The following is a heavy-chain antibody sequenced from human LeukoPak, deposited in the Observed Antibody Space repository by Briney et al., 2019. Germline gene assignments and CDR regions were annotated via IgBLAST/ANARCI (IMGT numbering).Heavy chain of an antibody. V-gene: IGHV3-23*01. CDR2: ISGSGGST. CDR1: GLTFSSYA. CDR3: AKDVRVSGWYVFDY. J-gene: IGHJ4*02. Sequence: GGSLRLSCAASGLTFSSYAMSWVRQAPGKGLEWVSGISGSGGSTYYADSVKGRFTISRDNSKNTLYLQMNSLRAEDTAVYYCAKDVRVSGWYVFDYWGQGTLVTVSS. D-gene: IGHD6-19*01.